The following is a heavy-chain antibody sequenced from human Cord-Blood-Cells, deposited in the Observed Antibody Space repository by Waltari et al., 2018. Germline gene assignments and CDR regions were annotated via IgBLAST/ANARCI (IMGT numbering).Heavy chain of an antibody. D-gene: IGHD1-26*01. CDR1: GFTFSGYC. CDR3: ARDEWELLYFQH. J-gene: IGHJ1*01. Sequence: EVQLVESGGGLVQPGGSLRLSCAASGFTFSGYCMSWVRQAPGKGLEWVANIKQDGSEKYYVDSVKGRFTISRDNAKNSLYLQMNSLRAEDTAVYYCARDEWELLYFQHWGQGTLVTVSS. V-gene: IGHV3-7*01. CDR2: IKQDGSEK.